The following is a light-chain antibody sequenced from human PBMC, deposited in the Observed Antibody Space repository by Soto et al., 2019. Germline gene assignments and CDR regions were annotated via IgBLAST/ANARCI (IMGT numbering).Light chain of an antibody. V-gene: IGKV1-39*01. CDR3: QQTYSIPWT. CDR2: AAS. Sequence: DFQMTQSPSSLSASVGDRVTIICRASQNIATYLNWYEQKIGKAPKLLIYAASSLQSGVPTRFSGSGSGTDFTLTIGSLQPEDFATYYCQQTYSIPWTFGQGTKVEIK. CDR1: QNIATY. J-gene: IGKJ1*01.